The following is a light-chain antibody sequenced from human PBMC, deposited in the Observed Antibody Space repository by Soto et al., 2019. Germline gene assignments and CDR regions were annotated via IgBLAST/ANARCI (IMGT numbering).Light chain of an antibody. Sequence: ENVLTQSPGTLSLSPGERATLSCRASQSVSSNYLAWYQQKPGQAPRLLVYGASSRATGIPDRFSGSGSGTDFTLTISRLESEDFAVYYCQQYGSSPFTFGPGTKVDIK. V-gene: IGKV3-20*01. J-gene: IGKJ3*01. CDR1: QSVSSNY. CDR2: GAS. CDR3: QQYGSSPFT.